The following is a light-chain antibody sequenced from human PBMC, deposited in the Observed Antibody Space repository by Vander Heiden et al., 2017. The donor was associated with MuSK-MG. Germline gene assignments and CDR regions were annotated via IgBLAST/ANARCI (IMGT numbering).Light chain of an antibody. Sequence: DIHMTQSPSSLSASVGDRVTITCRASETISIFLNWYQQKPGKAPTLLIHTASTLQKGVPSRFSGSGSGTDFTLTISRLQPEDFATYYCHQSDNTPRTFGQGTRVDTK. CDR2: TAS. V-gene: IGKV1-39*01. CDR1: ETISIF. CDR3: HQSDNTPRT. J-gene: IGKJ1*01.